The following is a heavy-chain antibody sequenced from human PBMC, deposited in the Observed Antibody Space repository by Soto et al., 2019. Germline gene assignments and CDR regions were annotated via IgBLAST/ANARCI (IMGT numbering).Heavy chain of an antibody. CDR2: IYYRGST. D-gene: IGHD1-26*01. CDR1: GGSISSRD. Sequence: SETLSLTCRVSGGSISSRDWSWVRQAPGKGLEWIGHIYYRGSTNYNPSLRSPSTISVVTPKKQFSLKLNYVTTSGTAVYYCARHGREASAKDGRGQGTKVT. J-gene: IGHJ6*02. CDR3: ARHGREASAKDG. V-gene: IGHV4-59*11.